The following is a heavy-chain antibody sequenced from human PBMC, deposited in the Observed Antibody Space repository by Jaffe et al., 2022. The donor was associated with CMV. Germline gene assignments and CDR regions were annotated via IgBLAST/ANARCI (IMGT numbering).Heavy chain of an antibody. D-gene: IGHD6-13*01. CDR1: GFTFSSYS. Sequence: EVQLVESGGGLVKPGGSLRLSCAASGFTFSSYSMNWVRQAPGKGLEWVSSISSSSSYIYYADSVKGRFTISRDNAKNSLYLQMNSLRAEDTAVYYCASTGIAAAGDDAFDIWGQGTMVTVSS. V-gene: IGHV3-21*01. J-gene: IGHJ3*02. CDR2: ISSSSSYI. CDR3: ASTGIAAAGDDAFDI.